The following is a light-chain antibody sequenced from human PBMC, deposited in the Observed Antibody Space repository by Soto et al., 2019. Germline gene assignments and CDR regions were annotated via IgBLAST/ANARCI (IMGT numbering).Light chain of an antibody. Sequence: EILMTQSPATLSVSPGDSATLSCRASQSLGQSLAWYQQKAGQAPRLLIYGASTRATGNPTRFCASVSATEFTLTISSLQSEDFAVYYCHQYKDWSPFSFGQGTRLEFK. J-gene: IGKJ5*01. CDR3: HQYKDWSPFS. V-gene: IGKV3-15*01. CDR2: GAS. CDR1: QSLGQS.